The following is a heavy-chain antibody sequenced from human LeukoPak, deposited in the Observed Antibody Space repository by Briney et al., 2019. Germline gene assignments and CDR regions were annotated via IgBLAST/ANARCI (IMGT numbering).Heavy chain of an antibody. J-gene: IGHJ4*02. CDR1: GFTFSSYS. Sequence: PGGSLRLSCAASGFTFSSYSMNWVRQAPGKGLEWVSHISTSSSIYYADSVRGRFTISRDNAKNSLYLQMNSLRDEDTAIYYCARAFDDWGQGTLVTVSS. CDR2: ISTSSSI. V-gene: IGHV3-48*02. CDR3: ARAFDD.